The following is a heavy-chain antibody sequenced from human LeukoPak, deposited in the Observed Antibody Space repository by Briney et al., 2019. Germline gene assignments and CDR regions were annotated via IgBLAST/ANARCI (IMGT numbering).Heavy chain of an antibody. D-gene: IGHD2-2*01. CDR3: AKDHGSTA. J-gene: IGHJ5*02. Sequence: GGSLRLSCAVSGFPFSTYAMSWVRQAPGKGLEWVSAISDSGGNTYYADSVKGRFTISRDNSKNTLSLQMNSLRAEDTAVYYCAKDHGSTAWGQGTLVTVSS. V-gene: IGHV3-23*01. CDR2: ISDSGGNT. CDR1: GFPFSTYA.